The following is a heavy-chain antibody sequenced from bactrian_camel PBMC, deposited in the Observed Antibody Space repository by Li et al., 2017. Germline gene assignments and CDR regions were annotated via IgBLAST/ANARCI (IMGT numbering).Heavy chain of an antibody. J-gene: IGHJ4*01. V-gene: IGHV3S25*01. Sequence: QLVESGGGLVQPGGSLRLSCAASGFTFTNYWMHWVRQGPGKGLEWVSSSSSGALSLVYADSVKGRFTISRDNAKNTVYLLMNSLKTEDTAVYYCATDPVPYGGIWSSGQGTQVTVS. D-gene: IGHD6*01. CDR2: SSSGALSL. CDR1: GFTFTNYW.